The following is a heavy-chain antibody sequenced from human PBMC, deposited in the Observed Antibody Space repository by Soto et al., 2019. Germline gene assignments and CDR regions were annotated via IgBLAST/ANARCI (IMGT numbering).Heavy chain of an antibody. CDR3: AKGFRSLEWYSLAPFDY. Sequence: PGGSLRLSCVASGFTFDTYALNWVRQAPGKGLEWVSAIGSSGSTYYAESVKGRFTISRDTPKKTLYLQMNSLRVEDTAKYYCAKGFRSLEWYSLAPFDYWGQGALVTSPQ. CDR2: IGSSGST. D-gene: IGHD3-3*01. CDR1: GFTFDTYA. J-gene: IGHJ4*02. V-gene: IGHV3-23*01.